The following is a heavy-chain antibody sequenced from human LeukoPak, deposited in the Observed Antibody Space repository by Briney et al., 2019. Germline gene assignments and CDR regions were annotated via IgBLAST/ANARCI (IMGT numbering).Heavy chain of an antibody. CDR1: GGSFSGYY. D-gene: IGHD2-2*01. J-gene: IGHJ4*02. CDR2: INHSGST. Sequence: SETLSLTCAVYGGSFSGYYWSWIRQPPGKGLEWIGEINHSGSTNYNPSLKSRVTISVDTSKNQFSLKLSSVTAADTAVYYCARGKYENYFDYWGQGTLVTVSS. CDR3: ARGKYENYFDY. V-gene: IGHV4-34*01.